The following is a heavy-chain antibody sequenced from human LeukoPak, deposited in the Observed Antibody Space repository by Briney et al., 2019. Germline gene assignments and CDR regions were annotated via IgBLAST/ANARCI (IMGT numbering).Heavy chain of an antibody. V-gene: IGHV7-4-1*02. J-gene: IGHJ4*02. CDR2: INTNTGNP. CDR1: GYTFTNYA. CDR3: AREVYYASGSYPDY. D-gene: IGHD3-10*01. Sequence: ASVKVSCKASGYTFTNYALNWVRQAPGQGLEWMGWINTNTGNPTYAQGFTGRFVFPLDTSVSTAYLQISSLKAEDTAVYYCAREVYYASGSYPDYWGQGTLVTVSS.